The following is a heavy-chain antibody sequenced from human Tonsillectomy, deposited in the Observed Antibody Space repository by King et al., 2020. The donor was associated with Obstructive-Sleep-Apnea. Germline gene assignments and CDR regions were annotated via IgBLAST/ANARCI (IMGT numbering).Heavy chain of an antibody. D-gene: IGHD3-22*01. CDR3: ARGYSSGYYWYFDL. CDR2: IYYSGTT. V-gene: IGHV4-59*01. CDR1: GGSISSFY. Sequence: VQLQESGPGLVKPSETLSLTCTVSGGSISSFYWSWVRQPPGNGLEWIGYIYYSGTTNYNPSLKSRVTISVDTSKNQFSLKLSSVTAADTAVYYCARGYSSGYYWYFDLWGRGTLVTVSS. J-gene: IGHJ2*01.